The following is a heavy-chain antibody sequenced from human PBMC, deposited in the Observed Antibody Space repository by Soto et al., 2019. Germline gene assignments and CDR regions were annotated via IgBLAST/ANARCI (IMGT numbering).Heavy chain of an antibody. V-gene: IGHV3-23*04. CDR1: GFTVSTNG. CDR2: ISGGGNT. J-gene: IGHJ4*02. Sequence: EVQLVESGGGLVQPGGSLRLSCAASGFTVSTNGMTWVRQAPGKGLEWVSTISGGGNTYYADSVKGRFSISRDNSKNTLFLQMSSLRVEDTAIYYCATGRMPTVRVGFDYWGQGTMVTVSS. D-gene: IGHD1-1*01. CDR3: ATGRMPTVRVGFDY.